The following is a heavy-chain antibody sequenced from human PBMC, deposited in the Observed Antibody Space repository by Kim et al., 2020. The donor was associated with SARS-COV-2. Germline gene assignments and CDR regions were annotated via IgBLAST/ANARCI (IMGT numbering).Heavy chain of an antibody. V-gene: IGHV4-39*02. D-gene: IGHD2-2*01. J-gene: IGHJ3*02. Sequence: SETLSLTCTVSGGSISSSSYYWGWIRQPPGKGLEWIGSIYYSGSTYYNPSLKSRVTISVDTSKNQFSLKLSSVTAADTAVYYCARDCSSTSCSNDAFDI. CDR2: IYYSGST. CDR3: ARDCSSTSCSNDAFDI. CDR1: GGSISSSSYY.